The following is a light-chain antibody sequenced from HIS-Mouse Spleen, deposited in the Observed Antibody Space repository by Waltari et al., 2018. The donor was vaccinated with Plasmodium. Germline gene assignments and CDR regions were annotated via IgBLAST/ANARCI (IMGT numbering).Light chain of an antibody. Sequence: QAALTQPRPVSGSHGQSVTISCAGTRSDVGGYTYVSWYQQHPGKAPKLMIYNVSKRPSGVPDRFSGSKSGNPASLTISGLQAEDEADYSCCSYAGSYTYVFGTGTKVTVL. J-gene: IGLJ1*01. CDR1: RSDVGGYTY. CDR2: NVS. V-gene: IGLV2-11*01. CDR3: CSYAGSYTYV.